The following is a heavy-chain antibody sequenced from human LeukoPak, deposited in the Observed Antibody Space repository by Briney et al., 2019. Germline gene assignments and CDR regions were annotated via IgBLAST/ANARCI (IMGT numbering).Heavy chain of an antibody. CDR3: AREKGDRQWLSNYYYYGMDV. Sequence: GASVKVSCKASGYTFTSYAMNWVRQAPGQGLEWMGWINTNTGNPTYAQGFTGRFVFSLDTSVSTAYLQISSLKAEDTAVYYCAREKGDRQWLSNYYYYGMDVWGQGTTVTVSS. CDR2: INTNTGNP. V-gene: IGHV7-4-1*02. CDR1: GYTFTSYA. J-gene: IGHJ6*02. D-gene: IGHD6-19*01.